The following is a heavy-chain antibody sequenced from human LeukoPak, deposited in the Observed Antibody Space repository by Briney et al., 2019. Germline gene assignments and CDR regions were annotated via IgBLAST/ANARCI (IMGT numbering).Heavy chain of an antibody. CDR3: ARDGYSGLDY. CDR2: INSDGSST. V-gene: IGHV3-74*01. CDR1: GXTFSSYC. Sequence: GESLKISFAASGXTFSSYCMHWVRQAPGKGLVWVSHINSDGSSTSYADSVKGRFTISRDNAKNTLYLQMNSLRAEDTAVYYCARDGYSGLDYWGQGTLVTVSS. D-gene: IGHD5-18*01. J-gene: IGHJ4*02.